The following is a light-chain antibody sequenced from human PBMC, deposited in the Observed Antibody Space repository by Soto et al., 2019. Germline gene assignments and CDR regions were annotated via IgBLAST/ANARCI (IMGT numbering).Light chain of an antibody. CDR2: EVS. CDR1: SSDVGNYNY. Sequence: QSALTQPASVSGSPGQSITISCTGTSSDVGNYNYVSWYQQHPGKAPKLMIYEVSNRPSGVSNRFSGSKSGNTASLTISGLQAEDEADYYCSSYTSSTNYVFGAGNKVPVL. V-gene: IGLV2-14*01. CDR3: SSYTSSTNYV. J-gene: IGLJ1*01.